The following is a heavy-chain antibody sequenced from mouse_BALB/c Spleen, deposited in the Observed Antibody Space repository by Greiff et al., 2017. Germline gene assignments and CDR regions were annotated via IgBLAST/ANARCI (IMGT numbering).Heavy chain of an antibody. CDR3: ARWEYAPYAMDY. D-gene: IGHD2-10*02. Sequence: EVKLVESGGGLVQPGGSRKLSCAASGFTFSSFGMHWVRQSPEKGLEWVAYISSGGSTVYYADIVKGRFISYGDNHKNTLFLQMTSLRSEDTAMYYCARWEYAPYAMDYWGQGTPVTVSS. CDR2: ISSGGSTV. V-gene: IGHV5-17*02. J-gene: IGHJ4*01. CDR1: GFTFSSFG.